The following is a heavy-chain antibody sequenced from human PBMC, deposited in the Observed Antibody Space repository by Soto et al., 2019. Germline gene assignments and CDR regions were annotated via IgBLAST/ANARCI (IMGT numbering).Heavy chain of an antibody. Sequence: GGSLRLSCAASGFTFSSYWMSWVRQAPGKGLEWVANIKQDGSEKYYVDSVKGRFTISRDNAKNSLYLQMNSLRAEDTAVYYCARSPDYYDILTGYYNGAFDIWGQGTMVTVAS. CDR2: IKQDGSEK. CDR1: GFTFSSYW. CDR3: ARSPDYYDILTGYYNGAFDI. V-gene: IGHV3-7*01. J-gene: IGHJ3*02. D-gene: IGHD3-9*01.